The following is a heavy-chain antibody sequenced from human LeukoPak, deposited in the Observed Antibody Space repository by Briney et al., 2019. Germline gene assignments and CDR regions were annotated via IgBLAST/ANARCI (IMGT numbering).Heavy chain of an antibody. CDR3: AKMGTGTPKSIPAFDI. J-gene: IGHJ3*02. CDR1: GFTFSSYA. CDR2: ISGSGGST. D-gene: IGHD1-1*01. V-gene: IGHV3-23*01. Sequence: GGSLRLSCAASGFTFSSYAMSWVRQAPGRGLEWVSAISGSGGSTYYADSVKGRFTISRDNSKNTLYLQMNSLRAEDTAVYYCAKMGTGTPKSIPAFDIWGQGTMVTVSS.